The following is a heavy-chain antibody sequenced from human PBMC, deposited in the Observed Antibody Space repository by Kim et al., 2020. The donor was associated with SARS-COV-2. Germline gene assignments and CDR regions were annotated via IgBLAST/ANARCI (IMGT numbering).Heavy chain of an antibody. CDR2: MNPNSGNT. V-gene: IGHV1-8*01. J-gene: IGHJ4*02. CDR3: ARWIWFGESKDN. CDR1: GYTFTSYD. D-gene: IGHD3-10*01. Sequence: ASVKVTCKASGYTFTSYDINWVRQATGQGLEWMGWMNPNSGNTGYAQKFQGRVTMTRNTSISTAYMELSSLRSEDTAVYYCARWIWFGESKDNWGQGTLVTVSS.